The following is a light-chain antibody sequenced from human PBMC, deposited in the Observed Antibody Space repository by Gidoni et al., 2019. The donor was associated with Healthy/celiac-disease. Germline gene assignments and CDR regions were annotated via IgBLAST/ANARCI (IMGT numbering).Light chain of an antibody. CDR3: QQSYSTPIT. CDR1: QSISSY. CDR2: AAS. Sequence: IQMTQSPSSLSASVGDRVTITCRASQSISSYLNWYQQKPGKDPKLLIYAASSLQSGVPSRFGGSGSGTDFTLTISSLQPEDFATYYCQQSYSTPITFGQGTRLEIK. J-gene: IGKJ5*01. V-gene: IGKV1-39*01.